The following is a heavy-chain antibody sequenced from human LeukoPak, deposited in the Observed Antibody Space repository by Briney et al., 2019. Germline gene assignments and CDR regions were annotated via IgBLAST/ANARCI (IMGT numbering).Heavy chain of an antibody. V-gene: IGHV4-59*12. CDR1: GGSISSYY. J-gene: IGHJ4*02. D-gene: IGHD6-19*01. CDR2: IYYSGST. Sequence: PSETLSLTCTVSGGSISSYYWSWIRQPPGKGLEWIGYIYYSGSTNYNPSLKSRVTISVDTSKNQFSLKLSSVTAADTAVYYCARVTAVAGLFDYWGQGTLVTVSS. CDR3: ARVTAVAGLFDY.